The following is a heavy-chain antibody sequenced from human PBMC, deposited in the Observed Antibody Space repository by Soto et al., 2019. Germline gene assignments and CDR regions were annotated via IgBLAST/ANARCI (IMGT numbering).Heavy chain of an antibody. D-gene: IGHD3-10*01. CDR2: VNPIVSMS. V-gene: IGHV1-69*02. Sequence: QVQLVQSGAEVKRPGSSVKVSCKASGDTFNFYSINWVRQAPGLGLEWMGRVNPIVSMSNYAQKFQCRVTMTEDKSTSTAYMELSSLLSEDTAIYYCASSYGSGYRAFDYWGQGALVTVSS. CDR3: ASSYGSGYRAFDY. J-gene: IGHJ4*02. CDR1: GDTFNFYS.